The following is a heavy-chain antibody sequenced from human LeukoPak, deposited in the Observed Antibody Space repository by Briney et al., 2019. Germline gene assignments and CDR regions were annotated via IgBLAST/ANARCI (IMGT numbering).Heavy chain of an antibody. CDR3: TRDRYDYVWGSYRLV. Sequence: GGSLRLSCTASGFTFGDYAMSWFRQAPGKGLEWVGFIRSKAYGGTTEYAASVKGRFTISRDDSKSIAYLQMNSLKTEDTAVYYCTRDRYDYVWGSYRLVWGQGTLVTVSS. D-gene: IGHD3-16*02. V-gene: IGHV3-49*03. CDR2: IRSKAYGGTT. J-gene: IGHJ4*02. CDR1: GFTFGDYA.